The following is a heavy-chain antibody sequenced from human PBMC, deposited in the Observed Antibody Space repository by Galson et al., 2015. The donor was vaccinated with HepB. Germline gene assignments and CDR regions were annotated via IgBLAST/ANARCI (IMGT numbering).Heavy chain of an antibody. V-gene: IGHV4-34*01. J-gene: IGHJ1*01. CDR3: ASLRYWSGGSCYPRGYFQH. Sequence: ETLSLTCAVYGGSFSGHYWSWLRQPLGKGLEWIGEINHSGSTNYNPSLKSRVTISVDTSKNQFSLKLSSVTAADTAVYYCASLRYWSGGSCYPRGYFQHWGQGTLVTVSS. CDR1: GGSFSGHY. D-gene: IGHD2-15*01. CDR2: INHSGST.